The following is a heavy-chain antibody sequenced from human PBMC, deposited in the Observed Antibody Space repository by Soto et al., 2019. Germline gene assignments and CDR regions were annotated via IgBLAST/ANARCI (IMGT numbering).Heavy chain of an antibody. D-gene: IGHD3-16*02. V-gene: IGHV3-74*01. Sequence: PGGSLRLSCAASGFTFSGYWMHWVRQAPGKGLVWVSRINSDGSSTSYADSVKGRFTISRDNAKNTLYLQMNSLRAEDTAVYYCASLSDYVWGSYRPYWGQGTLVTVSS. CDR2: INSDGSST. CDR3: ASLSDYVWGSYRPY. CDR1: GFTFSGYW. J-gene: IGHJ4*02.